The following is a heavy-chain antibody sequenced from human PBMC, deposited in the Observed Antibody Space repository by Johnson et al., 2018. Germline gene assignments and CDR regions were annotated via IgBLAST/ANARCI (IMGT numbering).Heavy chain of an antibody. D-gene: IGHD6-13*01. J-gene: IGHJ1*01. CDR1: GFTFGSYG. Sequence: VQPLATGGGVVQPGRSLRLSCAASGFTFGSYGMRWVRQAPGKGQEWVPLIIGMGGSPDIADYVKGRFSISRDNSKNMLYMQMNSLRAEDTAVYYCARERAAALLQHWGQGTLVTVSS. V-gene: IGHV3-23*01. CDR3: ARERAAALLQH. CDR2: IIGMGGSP.